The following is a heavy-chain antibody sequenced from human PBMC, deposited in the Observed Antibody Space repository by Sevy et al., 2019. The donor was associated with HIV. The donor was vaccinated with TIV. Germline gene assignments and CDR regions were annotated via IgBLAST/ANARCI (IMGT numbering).Heavy chain of an antibody. Sequence: SETLSLTCTVSGGSITSSSHYWGWIRQPPGKGLEWIGAIYYSVNTFPNPSLESRVTISIGTSKNQFSLKLTSVTAADTAVYYCAARRGYYGLDVWGQGTTVTVSS. V-gene: IGHV4-39*01. CDR3: AARRGYYGLDV. D-gene: IGHD3-10*01. CDR2: IYYSVNT. CDR1: GGSITSSSHY. J-gene: IGHJ6*02.